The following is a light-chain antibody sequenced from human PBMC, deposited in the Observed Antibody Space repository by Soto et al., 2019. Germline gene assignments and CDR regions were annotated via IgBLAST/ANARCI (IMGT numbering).Light chain of an antibody. V-gene: IGKV1-9*01. Sequence: DIQLTQSPSFLSPSIGESVTITCRASQVISTSLAWYQVKPGKASKLLIYAASTLESGVPSRFSATVSGTEFSLTITSLQPEDFANYYCQQLFDSPITFGQGTRLEIK. J-gene: IGKJ5*01. CDR3: QQLFDSPIT. CDR1: QVISTS. CDR2: AAS.